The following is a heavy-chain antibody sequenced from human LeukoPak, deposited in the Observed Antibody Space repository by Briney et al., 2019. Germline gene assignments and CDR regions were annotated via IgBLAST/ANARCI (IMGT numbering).Heavy chain of an antibody. Sequence: PGGSLRLSCAASGFTFSSYSMMWVRQAPGKGLEWVSYISSSSTTIHYADSVKGRFTISRDNAKNSVYLQMNSLRAEDTAVYYCARDLATRQRTGLYDSWGQGALVTVSS. CDR2: ISSSSTTI. V-gene: IGHV3-48*01. CDR1: GFTFSSYS. J-gene: IGHJ4*02. CDR3: ARDLATRQRTGLYDS. D-gene: IGHD3-16*02.